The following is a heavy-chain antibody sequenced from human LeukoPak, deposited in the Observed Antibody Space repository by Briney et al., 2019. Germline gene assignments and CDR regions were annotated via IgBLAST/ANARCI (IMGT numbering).Heavy chain of an antibody. CDR1: GGSISSYY. V-gene: IGHV4-4*07. J-gene: IGHJ4*02. CDR2: IYTSGST. D-gene: IGHD3-3*01. Sequence: PSETLTLTCTVSGGSISSYYWSWIRQPAGKGLEWIGRIYTSGSTNYNPSLKSRVTMSVDTSKNQFSLKLRSVTAADTAVYYCARVLRPTTVFGVVEYFDYWGQGTLVTVSS. CDR3: ARVLRPTTVFGVVEYFDY.